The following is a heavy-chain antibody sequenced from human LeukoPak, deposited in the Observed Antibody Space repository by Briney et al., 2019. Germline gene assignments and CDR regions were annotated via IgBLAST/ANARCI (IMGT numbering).Heavy chain of an antibody. CDR1: GGSISSYY. Sequence: SETLSLTCTVSGGSISSYYWSWIRQSPAKGREWIGYIYYSGSTNYNPSLKSRVTISVDTSKNQFSLNLSSVTAADTAVYYCERPRLLWFGDLGSVVGAFDFWGQGTMVTVSS. CDR3: ERPRLLWFGDLGSVVGAFDF. CDR2: IYYSGST. D-gene: IGHD3-10*01. V-gene: IGHV4-59*08. J-gene: IGHJ3*01.